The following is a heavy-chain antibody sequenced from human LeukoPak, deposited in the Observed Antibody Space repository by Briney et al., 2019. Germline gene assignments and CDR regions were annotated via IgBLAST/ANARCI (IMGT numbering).Heavy chain of an antibody. J-gene: IGHJ3*02. CDR3: ARVDYYGSGSHDAFDI. D-gene: IGHD3-10*01. CDR2: IYHSGST. Sequence: PSETLSLTCAVSGGSISSSNWWSWVRQPPGKGLEWIGEIYHSGSTNYNPSLKRRVTISVDKSKNQFSLKLSSVTAADTAVYYCARVDYYGSGSHDAFDIWGQGTMVTVSS. V-gene: IGHV4-4*02. CDR1: GGSISSSNW.